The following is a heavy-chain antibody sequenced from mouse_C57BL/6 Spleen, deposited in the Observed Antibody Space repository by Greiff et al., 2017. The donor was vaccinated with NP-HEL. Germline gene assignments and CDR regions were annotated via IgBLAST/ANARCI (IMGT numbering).Heavy chain of an antibody. CDR3: ARSLLSYWYCDV. CDR1: GYSITSGYY. J-gene: IGHJ1*03. CDR2: ISYDGSN. V-gene: IGHV3-6*01. D-gene: IGHD2-1*01. Sequence: DVKLQESGPGLVKPSQSLSLTCSVTGYSITSGYYWNWIRQFPGNKREWMGYISYDGSNNYNPSLKNRISITRDTSKNQFFLKLNSVTTEDTATYYCARSLLSYWYCDVWGTGTTVTVSS.